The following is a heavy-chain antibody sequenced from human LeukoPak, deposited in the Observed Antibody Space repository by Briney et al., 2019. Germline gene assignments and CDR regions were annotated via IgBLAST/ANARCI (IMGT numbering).Heavy chain of an antibody. CDR2: IHSDGIGT. J-gene: IGHJ4*02. CDR3: ARDQGSFDY. CDR1: GFTFRSCW. V-gene: IGHV3-74*01. Sequence: PGGSLRLSCAASGFTFRSCWMHCIRQAPGKGRVWVSRIHSDGIGTSYADSVRGRFTISRDNAKNTLYLQMNSLRAEDTAVYYCARDQGSFDYWGQGTLVTVSS.